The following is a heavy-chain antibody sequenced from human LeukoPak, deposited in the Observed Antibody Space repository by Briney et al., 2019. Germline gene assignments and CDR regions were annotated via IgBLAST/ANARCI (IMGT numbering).Heavy chain of an antibody. V-gene: IGHV1-69*05. CDR3: ARDVREGRSTQNWFDP. CDR2: IIPIFGRP. CDR1: GGTFSSEA. D-gene: IGHD3-10*01. Sequence: SVKVSCKASGGTFSSEAFIWVRQAPGQGLEWMGGIIPIFGRPDYAQKFQDIVTITTDESTNTVYMELSSLRSEDTAVYYCARDVREGRSTQNWFDPWGQGTLVTVSS. J-gene: IGHJ5*02.